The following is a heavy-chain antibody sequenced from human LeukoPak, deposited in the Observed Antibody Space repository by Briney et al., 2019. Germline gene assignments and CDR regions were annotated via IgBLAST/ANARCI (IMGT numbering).Heavy chain of an antibody. V-gene: IGHV1-2*04. CDR2: ISPNSGAT. J-gene: IGHJ4*02. CDR1: GYTLTELS. Sequence: ASVKVSCKVSGYTLTELSMHWVRQAPGKGLEWMGWISPNSGATNYAQKFQGWFTMTRDTSITTAYIELSRLRSDDTAVYYCARAGDILTGYYYDYWGQGTLVTVSS. D-gene: IGHD3-9*01. CDR3: ARAGDILTGYYYDY.